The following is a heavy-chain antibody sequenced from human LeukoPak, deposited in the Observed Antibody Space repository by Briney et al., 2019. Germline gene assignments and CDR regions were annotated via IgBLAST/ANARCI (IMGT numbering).Heavy chain of an antibody. V-gene: IGHV3-74*01. CDR2: INSGGSST. Sequence: PGGSLRLSCAASGFTFSSLWMHWVRQAPGKGLVWVSRINSGGSSTNYADSVKGRFTISRDNAKNTLYLQMNSLRAEDTAVYYCARDPHSYSGYDRFDYWGQGTLVTVSS. CDR1: GFTFSSLW. J-gene: IGHJ4*02. D-gene: IGHD5-12*01. CDR3: ARDPHSYSGYDRFDY.